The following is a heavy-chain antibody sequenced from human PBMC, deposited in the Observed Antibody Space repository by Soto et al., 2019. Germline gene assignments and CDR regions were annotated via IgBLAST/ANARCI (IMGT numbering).Heavy chain of an antibody. D-gene: IGHD6-19*01. CDR3: ARDGVEAGLYLDN. J-gene: IGHJ4*02. V-gene: IGHV3-7*01. CDR2: INQDGSEK. CDR1: GFIFRSYW. Sequence: GGSLRLSCAASGFIFRSYWMSWVRQAPGKGLEWVANINQDGSEKYYVDSVKGRFIISRDNAKNSLYLQMNSLRPEDTAVYYCARDGVEAGLYLDNWGQGTLVTGLL.